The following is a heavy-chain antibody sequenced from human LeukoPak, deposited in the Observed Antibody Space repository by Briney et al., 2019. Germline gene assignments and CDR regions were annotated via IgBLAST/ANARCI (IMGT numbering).Heavy chain of an antibody. D-gene: IGHD6-13*01. CDR1: GFTFSSYG. Sequence: GGSLRLSCAASGFTFSSYGMHWVRQAPGKGLEWVAFIRYDGSNKYYADSVKGRFTISRDNSKNTLYLQMNSLRAEDTAVYYCARGIAAQTGVPSFDYWGQGTLVTVSS. CDR2: IRYDGSNK. CDR3: ARGIAAQTGVPSFDY. V-gene: IGHV3-30*02. J-gene: IGHJ4*02.